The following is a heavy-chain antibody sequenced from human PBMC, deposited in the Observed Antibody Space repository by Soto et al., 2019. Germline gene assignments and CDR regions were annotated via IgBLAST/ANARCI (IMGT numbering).Heavy chain of an antibody. V-gene: IGHV4-59*01. Sequence: SETLSLTCTVSGGSISSYYWSWIRQPPGKGLEWIGYIYYSGSTNYNPSLKSRVTISVDTSKNQFSLKLSSVTAADTAVYYCARGGVWFGELLSKPYYYYGMDVCGQGTTVTVSS. D-gene: IGHD3-10*01. J-gene: IGHJ6*02. CDR2: IYYSGST. CDR3: ARGGVWFGELLSKPYYYYGMDV. CDR1: GGSISSYY.